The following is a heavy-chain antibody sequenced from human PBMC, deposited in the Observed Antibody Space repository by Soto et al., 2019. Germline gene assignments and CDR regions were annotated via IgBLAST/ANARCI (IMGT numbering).Heavy chain of an antibody. V-gene: IGHV1-69*13. Sequence: EASVKVSCKASGGTFSSYAISWVRQAPGQGLEWMGGIIPIFGTANYAQKFQGRVTITADESTSTAYMELSSLRSEDTAVYYCARPPWPPSSGWLGAELSDWGQGTLVTVSS. CDR2: IIPIFGTA. D-gene: IGHD6-19*01. J-gene: IGHJ4*02. CDR3: ARPPWPPSSGWLGAELSD. CDR1: GGTFSSYA.